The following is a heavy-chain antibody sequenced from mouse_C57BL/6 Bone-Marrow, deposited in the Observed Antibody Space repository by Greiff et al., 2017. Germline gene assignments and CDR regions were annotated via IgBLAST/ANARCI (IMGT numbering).Heavy chain of an antibody. CDR3: ARPLTTVVATDAMDY. CDR1: GFTFSSYG. J-gene: IGHJ4*01. Sequence: EVKLVESGGDLVKPGGSLKLSCAASGFTFSSYGMSWVRQTPDKRLEWVATISSGGSYTYYPDSVKGRFTISRDNAKNTLYLQMSSLKSEDTAMYYCARPLTTVVATDAMDYWGQGTSVTVSS. D-gene: IGHD1-1*01. CDR2: ISSGGSYT. V-gene: IGHV5-6*01.